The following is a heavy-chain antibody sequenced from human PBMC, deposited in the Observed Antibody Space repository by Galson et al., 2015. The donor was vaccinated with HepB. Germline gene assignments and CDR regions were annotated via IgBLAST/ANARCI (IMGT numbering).Heavy chain of an antibody. CDR2: ISYDGSNK. Sequence: SLRLSCAASGFTFSSYGMHWVRQAPGKGLEWVAVISYDGSNKYYADSVKGRFTISRDNSKNTLYLQMNSLRAEDTAVYYCAKDRKSSGFSGSYYPLDYWGQGTLVTVSS. V-gene: IGHV3-30*18. CDR3: AKDRKSSGFSGSYYPLDY. CDR1: GFTFSSYG. J-gene: IGHJ4*02. D-gene: IGHD1-26*01.